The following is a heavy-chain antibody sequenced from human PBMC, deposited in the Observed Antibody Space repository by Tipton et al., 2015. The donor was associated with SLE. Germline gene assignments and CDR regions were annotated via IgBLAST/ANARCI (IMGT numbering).Heavy chain of an antibody. Sequence: SLRLSCAASGFTLSNYWMFWVRQAPGKGLVWVSGINNDGSGAWYAESVKGRFTISRDNARNTVYWQMNSVRVEDTAVDYCARDQDGAGPSVDIWGQGAMVTVSS. CDR3: ARDQDGAGPSVDI. J-gene: IGHJ3*02. D-gene: IGHD5-24*01. CDR2: INNDGSGA. V-gene: IGHV3-74*01. CDR1: GFTLSNYW.